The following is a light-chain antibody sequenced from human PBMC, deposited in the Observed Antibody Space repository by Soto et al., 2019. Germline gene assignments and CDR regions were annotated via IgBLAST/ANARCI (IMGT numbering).Light chain of an antibody. V-gene: IGLV2-8*01. CDR3: SSHAGSNLYV. CDR2: EVT. CDR1: TSYVGGYNY. J-gene: IGLJ1*01. Sequence: QSLLTQPPPPSGAPGQSVPISCTGTTSYVGGYNYVSWYQQHPGKAPKLMIYEVTKRPSGVPDRFSGSKSGNTASLTVSGLQAEDEADYFCSSHAGSNLYVFGNGTKVTVL.